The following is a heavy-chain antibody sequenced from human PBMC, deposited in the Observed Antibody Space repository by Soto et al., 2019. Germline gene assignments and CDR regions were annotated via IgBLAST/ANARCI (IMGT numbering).Heavy chain of an antibody. J-gene: IGHJ5*02. D-gene: IGHD2-21*02. CDR2: INSDGSGT. V-gene: IGHV3-74*01. CDR1: GFTFSSYW. Sequence: EVQLVESGGGLVQPGGSLTLSCAASGFTFSSYWMHWVRQAPGKGLVWVSRINSDGSGTTYADSVKGRFTISRDNAKNTLYLQMTSLRVEDTAVYYCARGAYCAGDCSFPWGQGTLVTVSS. CDR3: ARGAYCAGDCSFP.